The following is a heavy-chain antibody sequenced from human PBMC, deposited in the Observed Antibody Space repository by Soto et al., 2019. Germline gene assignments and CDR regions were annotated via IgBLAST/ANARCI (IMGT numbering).Heavy chain of an antibody. Sequence: QVQLVKSGAEVRTPGASVIVSCKASGNTFANYFLHWVRQAPGQGLEWMGEINPSGGPPTYAQAFQGRVTVTWDTSARTVFMEMRSLTSDDTAVYYCAKQTVELSLGGFDPWGQGTLVTISS. V-gene: IGHV1-46*01. CDR1: GNTFANYF. CDR3: AKQTVELSLGGFDP. J-gene: IGHJ5*02. CDR2: INPSGGPP. D-gene: IGHD3-10*01.